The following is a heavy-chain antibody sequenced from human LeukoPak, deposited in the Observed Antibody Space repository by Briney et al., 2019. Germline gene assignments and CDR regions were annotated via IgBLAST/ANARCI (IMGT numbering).Heavy chain of an antibody. Sequence: PSETLSLTCTVSGGYISSYYWSWIRQPPGKGLEWIGYIYYSGSTNYNPSLRSRVTISVDTSKNQFSLKLSSVTAADTAVYYCARDLGYFQHWGQGTLVTVSS. CDR2: IYYSGST. CDR1: GGYISSYY. CDR3: ARDLGYFQH. V-gene: IGHV4-59*13. J-gene: IGHJ1*01.